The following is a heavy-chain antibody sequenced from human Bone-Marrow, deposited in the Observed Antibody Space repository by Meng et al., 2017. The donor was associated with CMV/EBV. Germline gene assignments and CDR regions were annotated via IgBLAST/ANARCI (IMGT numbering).Heavy chain of an antibody. CDR3: ANAPVRYCSSSSCRDFDD. D-gene: IGHD2-2*01. CDR2: IWYDGSNK. CDR1: GFTFSSYG. V-gene: IGHV3-30*02. J-gene: IGHJ4*03. Sequence: GESLKISCAASGFTFSSYGMHWVRQAPGKGLEWVAVIWYDGSNKYYADSVKGRFTISRDNSKNTLYLQMNSLRAEDTAVYYCANAPVRYCSSSSCRDFDDWGQGTLVTVSS.